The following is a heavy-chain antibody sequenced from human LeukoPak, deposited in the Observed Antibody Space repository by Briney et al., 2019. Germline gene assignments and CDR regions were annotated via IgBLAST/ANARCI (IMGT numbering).Heavy chain of an antibody. Sequence: ASVKVSCRASGYTFTSYDINWVRQATGQGLEWMGWMNPNSGNTGYAQKFQGRVTMTRSASINTAYMELSSLTSDDTAVYYCARSSVGARRRIDYWGQGTLVTVSS. D-gene: IGHD1-26*01. CDR3: ARSSVGARRRIDY. CDR1: GYTFTSYD. J-gene: IGHJ4*02. CDR2: MNPNSGNT. V-gene: IGHV1-8*01.